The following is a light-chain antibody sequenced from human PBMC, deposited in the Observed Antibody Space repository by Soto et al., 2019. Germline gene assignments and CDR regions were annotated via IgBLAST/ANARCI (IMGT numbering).Light chain of an antibody. V-gene: IGLV1-44*01. CDR3: AAYDDSLDGPV. CDR2: NIN. Sequence: SVVTQIRSVCGSRGPAVTISCSGGSSNIGSNSVHWYQQLPGSAPKLLIYNINERPSGVPDRFSGSKSGTSASLAISGLQSEDDADYYCAAYDDSLDGPVFGTGTKVTVL. J-gene: IGLJ1*01. CDR1: SSNIGSNS.